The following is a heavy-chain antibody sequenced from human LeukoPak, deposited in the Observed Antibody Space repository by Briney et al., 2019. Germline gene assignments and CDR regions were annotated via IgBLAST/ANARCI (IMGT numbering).Heavy chain of an antibody. J-gene: IGHJ4*02. CDR2: IYHSGST. CDR1: GGSFSGYY. D-gene: IGHD3-10*01. CDR3: ARVGRGYFDY. Sequence: SETLSLTCAVYGGSFSGYYWSWIRQPPGKGLEWIGYIYHSGSTYYNPSLKSRVTISVDRSKNQFSLKLSSVTAADTAVYYCARVGRGYFDYWGQGTLVTVSS. V-gene: IGHV4-30-2*01.